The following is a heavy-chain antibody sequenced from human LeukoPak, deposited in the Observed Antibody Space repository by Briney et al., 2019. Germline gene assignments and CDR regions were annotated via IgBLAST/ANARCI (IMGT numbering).Heavy chain of an antibody. CDR2: INHSGST. J-gene: IGHJ4*02. Sequence: SETLSLTCAVYGGSFSGYYWSWIRKPPGKGLEWIGEINHSGSTNYNPSLKSRVTISVDTSKNQFSLKLSSVTAADTAVYYCARVSSSWYLDWGQGTLVTVSS. V-gene: IGHV4-34*01. CDR1: GGSFSGYY. D-gene: IGHD6-13*01. CDR3: ARVSSSWYLD.